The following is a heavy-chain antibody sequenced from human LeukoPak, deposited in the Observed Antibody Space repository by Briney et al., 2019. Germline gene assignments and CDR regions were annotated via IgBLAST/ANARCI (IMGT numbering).Heavy chain of an antibody. CDR1: GFTFSNAW. Sequence: GGSLRLSCAASGFTFSNAWMSWVRQAPGKGLEWVGRIKSKTDGGTTDYAAPVKGRSTISRDDSKNTLYLQMNSLKTEDTAVYYCTEGSSGPRGVDYWGQGTLVTVSS. D-gene: IGHD6-19*01. CDR3: TEGSSGPRGVDY. J-gene: IGHJ4*02. CDR2: IKSKTDGGTT. V-gene: IGHV3-15*01.